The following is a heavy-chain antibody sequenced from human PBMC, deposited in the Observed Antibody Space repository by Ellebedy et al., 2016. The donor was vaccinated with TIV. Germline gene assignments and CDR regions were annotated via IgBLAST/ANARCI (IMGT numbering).Heavy chain of an antibody. J-gene: IGHJ5*02. D-gene: IGHD3-3*01. V-gene: IGHV5-51*01. CDR3: ARQDFGVANWFDP. CDR1: RYSFTSYW. CDR2: IYPGDSDT. Sequence: PGGSLRLSCKGSRYSFTSYWIGWVRQMPGKGLAWMGSIYPGDSDTRYSPSFQGQVTISADKSISTAYLQWSSLKASDTAMYYCARQDFGVANWFDPWGQGTLVTVSS.